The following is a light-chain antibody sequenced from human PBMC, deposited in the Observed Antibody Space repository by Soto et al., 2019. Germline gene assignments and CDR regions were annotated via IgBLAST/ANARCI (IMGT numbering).Light chain of an antibody. J-gene: IGLJ1*01. Sequence: QSALTQPASVSGSPGQSITISCTGTSSDVGDYNYVSWYQQHPGKAPKLIIYEVSYRPSGVSNRFSGSKSGNTASLTISGLQAEDEADYYCCSYAGSSYVFGTGTKLTVL. CDR2: EVS. V-gene: IGLV2-14*01. CDR3: CSYAGSSYV. CDR1: SSDVGDYNY.